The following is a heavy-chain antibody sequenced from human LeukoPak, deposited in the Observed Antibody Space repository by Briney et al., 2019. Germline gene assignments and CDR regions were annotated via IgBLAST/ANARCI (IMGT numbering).Heavy chain of an antibody. J-gene: IGHJ4*02. Sequence: GGSLRLSCAASGFTFSSYSMNWVRQAPGKGLEWVSSISSSSSYIYYADSVKGRFTISRDNAKNSLFLQMDSLRAEDTALYYCARVKGSPFSSSSDSWGQGTLVTVSS. CDR2: ISSSSSYI. D-gene: IGHD6-6*01. CDR1: GFTFSSYS. V-gene: IGHV3-21*04. CDR3: ARVKGSPFSSSSDS.